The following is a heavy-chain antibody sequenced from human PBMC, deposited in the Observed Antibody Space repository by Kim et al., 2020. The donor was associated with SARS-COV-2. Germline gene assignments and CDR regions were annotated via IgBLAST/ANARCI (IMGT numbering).Heavy chain of an antibody. CDR1: GFTFSSYG. CDR3: AKDSMDYYYGMDV. V-gene: IGHV3-30*18. D-gene: IGHD3-10*01. CDR2: ISYDGSNK. Sequence: GGSLRLSCAASGFTFSSYGMHWVRQAPGKGLEWVAVISYDGSNKYYADSVKGRFIISRDNSKNTLYLQMNSLRAEDTAVYYCAKDSMDYYYGMDVWGQGT. J-gene: IGHJ6*02.